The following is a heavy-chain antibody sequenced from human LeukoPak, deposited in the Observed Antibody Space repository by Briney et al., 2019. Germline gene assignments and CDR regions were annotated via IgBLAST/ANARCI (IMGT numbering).Heavy chain of an antibody. V-gene: IGHV3-23*01. J-gene: IGHJ4*02. CDR2: IIGTAGNT. Sequence: GGSLRLSCSASGFTFSSYAMSWVRQAPGKGLEWVSTIIGTAGNTYYAGSVKGRFTISRDDSKNTVYLQMNSLRAEDTALYSCAKYSSGTYYRGLDQWGQGTLVTVSS. D-gene: IGHD3-10*01. CDR3: AKYSSGTYYRGLDQ. CDR1: GFTFSSYA.